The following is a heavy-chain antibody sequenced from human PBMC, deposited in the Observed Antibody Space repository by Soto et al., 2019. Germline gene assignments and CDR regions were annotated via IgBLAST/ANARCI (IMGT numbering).Heavy chain of an antibody. CDR1: GGSISSYY. Sequence: SETLFLTCTVSGGSISSYYWSWIRQPPGKGLEWIGYIYYSGSTNYNPSLKSRVTISVDTSKNQFSLKLSSVTAADTAVYYCARDRDYYYMDVWGKGTTVTVSS. CDR2: IYYSGST. CDR3: ARDRDYYYMDV. D-gene: IGHD3-10*01. V-gene: IGHV4-59*01. J-gene: IGHJ6*03.